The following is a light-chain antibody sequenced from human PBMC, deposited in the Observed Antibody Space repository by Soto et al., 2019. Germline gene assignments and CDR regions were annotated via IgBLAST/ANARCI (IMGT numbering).Light chain of an antibody. CDR1: QSVSSY. CDR2: DAS. CDR3: QQRIKLLT. V-gene: IGKV3-11*01. J-gene: IGKJ4*01. Sequence: EIVLTQSPATLSLSPGERATLSCRASQSVSSYLAWYQQKPGQAPRLLIYDASNRATGIPARFSGSGSGTDFTLTISSLDPEDFAVYYCQQRIKLLTFGGVTKV.